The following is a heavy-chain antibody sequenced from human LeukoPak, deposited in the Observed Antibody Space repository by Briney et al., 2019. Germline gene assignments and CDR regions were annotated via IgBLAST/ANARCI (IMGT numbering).Heavy chain of an antibody. CDR2: ISAYNGNT. V-gene: IGHV1-18*01. CDR1: GYTFTNYG. D-gene: IGHD3-22*01. J-gene: IGHJ4*02. Sequence: ASVKVSCKASGYTFTNYGITWVRQAPGKGLEWMGWISAYNGNTNYAQEFQGRVTMTTDTSTSTAYMELRSLSSDDTAVYHCARGGDDDSSGYPLDYWGQGTLVTVSS. CDR3: ARGGDDDSSGYPLDY.